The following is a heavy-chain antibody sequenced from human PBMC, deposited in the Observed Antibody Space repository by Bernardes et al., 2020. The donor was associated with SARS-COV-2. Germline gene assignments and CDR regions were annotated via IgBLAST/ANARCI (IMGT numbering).Heavy chain of an antibody. CDR1: GFTFSSYS. V-gene: IGHV3-21*01. CDR2: ISSSSSYI. Sequence: GGSLRLSCAASGFTFSSYSMNWVRQAPGKGLEWVSSISSSSSYIYYADSVKGRFTISRDNAKNSLYLQMNSLRAEDTAVYYCAREGVLRYFDWLLYYYGMDVWGQGTTVTVSS. J-gene: IGHJ6*02. CDR3: AREGVLRYFDWLLYYYGMDV. D-gene: IGHD3-9*01.